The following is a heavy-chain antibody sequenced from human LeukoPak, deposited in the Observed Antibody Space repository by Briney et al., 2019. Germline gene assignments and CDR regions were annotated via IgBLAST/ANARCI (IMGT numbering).Heavy chain of an antibody. Sequence: SSETLSLTCAVSGGSISSYYWSWIRQPPGKGLEWIGYIYYSGSTNYNPSLKSRVTISLDTSKNQFSLKLTSVTAADTAVYYCARLEITFGGVIASWGQGTLVTVSS. CDR1: GGSISSYY. J-gene: IGHJ5*02. V-gene: IGHV4-59*01. CDR3: ARLEITFGGVIAS. D-gene: IGHD3-16*02. CDR2: IYYSGST.